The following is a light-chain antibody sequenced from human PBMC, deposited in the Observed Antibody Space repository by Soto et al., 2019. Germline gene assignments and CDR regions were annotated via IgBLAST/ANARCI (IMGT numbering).Light chain of an antibody. V-gene: IGKV1-9*01. J-gene: IGKJ3*01. CDR1: QAISSH. CDR3: QQLNSYPLT. CDR2: GAS. Sequence: DIQLTQSPSFLSASVGGRVTITCRASQAISSHLAWYQQKPGKAPNLLIYGASTLQSGVPLRFSGSGSGTQFTLTISSLQPEDFATYYCQQLNSYPLTFGPGTTVDIK.